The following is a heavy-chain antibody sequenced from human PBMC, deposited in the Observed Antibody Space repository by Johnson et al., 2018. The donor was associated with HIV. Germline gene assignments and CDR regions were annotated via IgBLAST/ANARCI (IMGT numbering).Heavy chain of an antibody. CDR1: GFTFRSYA. Sequence: EVQLVESGGGLVQPGGSLRLSCAASGFTFRSYAMSWVRQVPGKGLEWVSVISGSGGRPYYAASVTGRFTISRDNSKNPLHLQMNSLRAEDTAVYYCSKCSWGSSLIDAFDIWGQGTMVTVSS. CDR3: SKCSWGSSLIDAFDI. CDR2: ISGSGGRP. D-gene: IGHD6-13*01. V-gene: IGHV3-23*04. J-gene: IGHJ3*02.